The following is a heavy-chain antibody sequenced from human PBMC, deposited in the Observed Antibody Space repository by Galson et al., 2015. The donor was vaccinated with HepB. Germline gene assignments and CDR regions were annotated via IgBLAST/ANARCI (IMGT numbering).Heavy chain of an antibody. Sequence: SLRLSCAASGFIVSRYYMSWVRQAPGKGLEWVSVYYSGGSTYYADFVKDRFIISRDNSKNTVDLQMNGLRGEDTAVYFFARGAYYEGSGSFWAWDYWGQGTLVTVYS. D-gene: IGHD3-10*01. J-gene: IGHJ4*02. CDR1: GFIVSRYY. V-gene: IGHV3-66*01. CDR3: ARGAYYEGSGSFWAWDY. CDR2: YYSGGST.